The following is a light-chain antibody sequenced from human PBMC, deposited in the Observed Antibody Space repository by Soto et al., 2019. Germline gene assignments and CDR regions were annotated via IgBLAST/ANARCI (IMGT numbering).Light chain of an antibody. Sequence: EIVLTQSPATLSLSPGERATLSCRASQSVRNYLAWYQQKPGQAPRLLIYDASNKTTGIPARFSGRGSGTDFTLTISSLEPEDFAVYYCQQRSNWPPEYTFGQGTKLEIK. V-gene: IGKV3-11*01. CDR1: QSVRNY. CDR2: DAS. CDR3: QQRSNWPPEYT. J-gene: IGKJ2*01.